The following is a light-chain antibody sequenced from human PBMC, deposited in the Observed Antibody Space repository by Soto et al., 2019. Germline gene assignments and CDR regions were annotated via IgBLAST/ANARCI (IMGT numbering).Light chain of an antibody. CDR3: QQYDNWPRT. CDR2: GAS. CDR1: QSVSSN. J-gene: IGKJ1*01. V-gene: IGKV3-15*01. Sequence: EIVMTQSPAPLSVSPGERATLSCWASQSVSSNLAWYQQKSGQAPRLLMYGASTRASGIPARFSGSGSGTEFTLTISSLQSEDFAVYYCQQYDNWPRTFGQGTKVDIK.